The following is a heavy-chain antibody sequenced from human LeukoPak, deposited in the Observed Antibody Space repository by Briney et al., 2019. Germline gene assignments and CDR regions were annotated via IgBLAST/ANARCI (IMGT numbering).Heavy chain of an antibody. Sequence: PGGSLRLSCAASGFTVSSNYMSWVRQAPGKGLEWVSVIYSGGSTYYADSVRGRFTISRDNSKNTLYLQMNSLRAEDTAVYYRASHSSSWYIPYYGMDVWGQGTPVTVSS. J-gene: IGHJ6*02. D-gene: IGHD6-13*01. V-gene: IGHV3-66*02. CDR2: IYSGGST. CDR3: ASHSSSWYIPYYGMDV. CDR1: GFTVSSNY.